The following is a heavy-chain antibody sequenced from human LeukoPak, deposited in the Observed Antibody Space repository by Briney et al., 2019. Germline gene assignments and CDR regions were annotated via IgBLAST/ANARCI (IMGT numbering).Heavy chain of an antibody. Sequence: GGSLRLSCAASRFTFRSYEMNWVRQAPGKGLEWVSYISSSGNTIYYADSVKGRFTISRDNAKNSLYLQMNSLRAEDTAVYYCARAPSAANVLWFDPWGQGTLVTVSS. CDR1: RFTFRSYE. V-gene: IGHV3-48*03. D-gene: IGHD2-2*01. CDR2: ISSSGNTI. J-gene: IGHJ5*02. CDR3: ARAPSAANVLWFDP.